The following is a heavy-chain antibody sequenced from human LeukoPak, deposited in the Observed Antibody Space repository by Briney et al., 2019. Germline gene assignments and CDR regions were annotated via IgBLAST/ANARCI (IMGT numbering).Heavy chain of an antibody. CDR1: GFTFSNSW. J-gene: IGHJ6*04. D-gene: IGHD5-18*01. V-gene: IGHV3-7*03. CDR2: IKSDGSEK. Sequence: GGSLRLSCAASGFTFSNSWMTWVRQAPGRGLECVASIKSDGSEKYYVVSVKGRFTISRDNAKNSLYLQMNSLRAEDTAVYYCARGVDTAMVTYYYGMDVWGKGTTVTVSS. CDR3: ARGVDTAMVTYYYGMDV.